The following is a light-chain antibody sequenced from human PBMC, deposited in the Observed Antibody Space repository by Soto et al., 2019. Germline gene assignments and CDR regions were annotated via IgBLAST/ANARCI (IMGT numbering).Light chain of an antibody. J-gene: IGKJ4*01. CDR3: QHYANWPLT. CDR1: QGIAGS. Sequence: DIQLTQSPSFLSASVGDRVTITCRASQGIAGSLAWYQQKPGKPPKLLIYAESTLQSGVPSRFSGSGSGTRGTLTISSLQPEDFATYYCQHYANWPLTFGGGTKVESK. V-gene: IGKV1-9*01. CDR2: AES.